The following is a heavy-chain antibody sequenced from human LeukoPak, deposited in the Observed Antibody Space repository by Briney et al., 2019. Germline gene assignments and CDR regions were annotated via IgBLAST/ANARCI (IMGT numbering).Heavy chain of an antibody. CDR3: ARRGMAVAGTFDY. Sequence: SETLSLTCTVSGGSISSSSYYWGWIRQPPGKGLEWIGSIYYSGSTYYNPSLKSRVTISVDTSKNQFSLKLSSVTAADTAVYYCARRGMAVAGTFDYRGQGTLVTVSS. D-gene: IGHD6-19*01. CDR2: IYYSGST. V-gene: IGHV4-39*01. CDR1: GGSISSSSYY. J-gene: IGHJ4*02.